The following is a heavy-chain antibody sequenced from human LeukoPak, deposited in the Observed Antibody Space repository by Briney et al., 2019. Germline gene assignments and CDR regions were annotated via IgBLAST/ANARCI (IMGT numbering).Heavy chain of an antibody. Sequence: AETLSLTCTVSGCSISSYYLSWIRQPPGKGLEWIGYIYYGGSTNYNPSLKSRVIISVDTSKNQFSLKLSSVTAADKAVYYCARQIPNYDSPFDYWGQGTLVTVSS. CDR1: GCSISSYY. CDR2: IYYGGST. CDR3: ARQIPNYDSPFDY. J-gene: IGHJ4*02. D-gene: IGHD3-22*01. V-gene: IGHV4-59*01.